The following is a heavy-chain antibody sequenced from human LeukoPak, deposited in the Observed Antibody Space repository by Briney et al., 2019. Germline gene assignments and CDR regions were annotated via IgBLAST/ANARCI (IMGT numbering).Heavy chain of an antibody. D-gene: IGHD2-2*01. V-gene: IGHV3-7*01. CDR1: GFTFNTFW. J-gene: IGHJ4*02. CDR2: INQGGTEK. Sequence: PGGSLILSCAASGFTFNTFWMNWVRRAPGKGLERVASINQGGTEKYYVDSVKGRFTISRDNAKNSLYLQMYSLKAEDTAVYYCARDGPPAGLYFDNWGQGTLVTVSS. CDR3: ARDGPPAGLYFDN.